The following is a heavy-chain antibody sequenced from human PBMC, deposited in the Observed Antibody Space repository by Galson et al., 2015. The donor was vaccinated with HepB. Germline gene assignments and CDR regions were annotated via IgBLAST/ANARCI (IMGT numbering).Heavy chain of an antibody. V-gene: IGHV3-7*01. CDR3: AKDYDSSGYYYDLPDY. D-gene: IGHD3-22*01. CDR1: GFTFSSYW. CDR2: IKQDGSEK. Sequence: SLRLSCAASGFTFSSYWMSWVRQAPGKGLEWVANIKQDGSEKYYVDSVKGRFTISRDNAKNSLYLQMNSLRAEDTAAYYCAKDYDSSGYYYDLPDYWGQGTLVTVSS. J-gene: IGHJ4*02.